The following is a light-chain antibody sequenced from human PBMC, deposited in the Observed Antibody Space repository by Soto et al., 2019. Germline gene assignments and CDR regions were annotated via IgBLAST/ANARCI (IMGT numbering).Light chain of an antibody. V-gene: IGKV3-20*01. CDR2: GAN. J-gene: IGKJ4*01. Sequence: EIVLTQSPCTLSLYPGERATLSCRASQSVSSSYLAWYQQKPGQAPRLLIYGANYRATGISDRFSGGGSGTDFTLTISRLESDDFAVYYCQQHGTSPLTFGGGTKVDI. CDR1: QSVSSSY. CDR3: QQHGTSPLT.